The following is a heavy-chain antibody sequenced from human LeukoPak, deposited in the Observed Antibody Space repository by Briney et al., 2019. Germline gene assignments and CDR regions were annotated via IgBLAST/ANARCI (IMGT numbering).Heavy chain of an antibody. CDR2: IWCDGTNK. CDR3: ARVYSNSPEYGMDV. D-gene: IGHD2/OR15-2a*01. CDR1: GFSFSSYG. J-gene: IGHJ6*02. V-gene: IGHV3-33*01. Sequence: GGSLRLSCAASGFSFSSYGMHWVRQAAGEGLEWVAVIWCDGTNKYYADSVKGRFTISRDNSKNTLYLQMNSLRAEDTAVYYCARVYSNSPEYGMDVWGQGTTVTVSS.